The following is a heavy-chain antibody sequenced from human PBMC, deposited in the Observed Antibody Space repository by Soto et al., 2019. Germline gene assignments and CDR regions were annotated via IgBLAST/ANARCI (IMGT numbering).Heavy chain of an antibody. CDR1: GGTFSSYT. D-gene: IGHD2-2*01. CDR2: IIPILGIA. CDR3: AGDGGIVVVPAAMGYYYYYMDV. J-gene: IGHJ6*03. Sequence: QVQLVQSGAEVKKPGSSVKVSCKASGGTFSSYTISWVRQAPGQGPEWMGRIIPILGIANYAKKFQGRVTITADKFTSTDSMELSSLRSEDTAVYYCAGDGGIVVVPAAMGYYYYYMDVWGKGTTVTVSS. V-gene: IGHV1-69*02.